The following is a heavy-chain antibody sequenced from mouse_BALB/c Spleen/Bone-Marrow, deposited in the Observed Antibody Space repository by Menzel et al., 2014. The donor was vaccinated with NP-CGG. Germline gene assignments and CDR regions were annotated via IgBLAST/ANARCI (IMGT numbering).Heavy chain of an antibody. CDR3: ARKVVRSYFDY. CDR1: GYSITSDYA. CDR2: IRYSGGT. J-gene: IGHJ2*01. Sequence: EVQRVESGPGLVKPSQSLSLPCTVTGYSITSDYAWNWIRQFPGNKLEWMGFIRYSGGTSYNPSLKSRISITRDTSKNQFFLQLNSVTTEDTATYYCARKVVRSYFDYWGQGTTLTVSS. V-gene: IGHV3-2*02. D-gene: IGHD1-1*01.